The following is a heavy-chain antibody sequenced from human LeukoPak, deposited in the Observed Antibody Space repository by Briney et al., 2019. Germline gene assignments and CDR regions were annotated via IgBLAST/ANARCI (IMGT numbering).Heavy chain of an antibody. CDR3: ARPAKCCSSTSCYENDAFDI. D-gene: IGHD2-2*01. CDR2: MNPNSGNT. J-gene: IGHJ3*02. Sequence: VASVKVSCKASGYTFTSYDINWVRQATGQGLEWMGWMNPNSGNTGYAQKFQGRVTMTRNTSISTAYMELSSLRSEDTAVYYCARPAKCCSSTSCYENDAFDIWGQGTMVTVSS. CDR1: GYTFTSYD. V-gene: IGHV1-8*01.